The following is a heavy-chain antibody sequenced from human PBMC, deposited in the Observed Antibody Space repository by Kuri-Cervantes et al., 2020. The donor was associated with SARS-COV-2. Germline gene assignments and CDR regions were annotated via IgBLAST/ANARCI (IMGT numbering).Heavy chain of an antibody. V-gene: IGHV4-59*11. CDR1: GGSISSHY. D-gene: IGHD3-3*01. J-gene: IGHJ6*03. CDR3: SSSYYDFWSGSYYYYYMDV. CDR2: IYYSGST. Sequence: SETLSLTCTVSGGSISSHYWRWIRQPPGKGLEWIGYIYYSGSTNYNPSLKSRVTISVDTSKNQFSLKLSSVTAADTAVYYCSSSYYDFWSGSYYYYYMDVWGKGTTVTVSS.